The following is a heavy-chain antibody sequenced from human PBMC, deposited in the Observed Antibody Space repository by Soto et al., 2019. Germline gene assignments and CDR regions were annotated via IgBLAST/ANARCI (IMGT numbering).Heavy chain of an antibody. CDR2: ISGSGGST. Sequence: GGSLRLSCAASGFTFSSYAMSWVRQAPGKGLEWVSAISGSGGSTYYADSVKGRFTISRDNSKNTLYLQMNSLRAEDTAVYYCAKDYYDSSGYYFSAFDIWGQGTMVTVSS. J-gene: IGHJ3*02. D-gene: IGHD3-22*01. V-gene: IGHV3-23*01. CDR3: AKDYYDSSGYYFSAFDI. CDR1: GFTFSSYA.